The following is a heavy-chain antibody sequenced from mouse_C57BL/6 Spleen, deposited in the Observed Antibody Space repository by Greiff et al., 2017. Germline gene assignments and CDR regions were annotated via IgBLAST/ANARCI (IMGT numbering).Heavy chain of an antibody. CDR1: GYAFSSSW. J-gene: IGHJ3*01. CDR3: ASLYYYGSRFDY. CDR2: IYPGDGDT. Sequence: VQLQQSGPELVKPGASVKISCKASGYAFSSSWMTWVKQRPGKGLEWIGRIYPGDGDTNYNGKFKGKATLTADKSSSTAYMQLSSLTSEDSAVYFCASLYYYGSRFDYWGQGTLVTVSA. D-gene: IGHD1-1*01. V-gene: IGHV1-82*01.